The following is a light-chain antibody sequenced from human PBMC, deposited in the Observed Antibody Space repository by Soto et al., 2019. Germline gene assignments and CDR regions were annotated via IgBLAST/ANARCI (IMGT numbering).Light chain of an antibody. CDR2: EVS. CDR3: SSFTTSTTYV. V-gene: IGLV2-14*01. CDR1: SSDVGGYNS. Sequence: QSVLTQPASVSGSPGQSITISCTGTSSDVGGYNSVSWYQQHPGKAPKLMIYEVSHRPSGVSNRFSGSQSANTASLTISGLQAEDEADYYCSSFTTSTTYVFGTGTKATVL. J-gene: IGLJ1*01.